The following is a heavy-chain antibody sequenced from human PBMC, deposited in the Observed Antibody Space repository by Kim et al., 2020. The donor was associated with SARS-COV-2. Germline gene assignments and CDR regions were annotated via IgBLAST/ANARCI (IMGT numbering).Heavy chain of an antibody. V-gene: IGHV4-31*03. CDR2: IYYSGST. J-gene: IGHJ4*02. CDR1: GGSISSGGYY. Sequence: SETLSLTCTVSGGSISSGGYYWSWIRQHPGKGLEWIGYIYYSGSTYYNPSLKSRVTISVDTSKNQFSLKLSSVTAADTAVYYCARARSYYILTGYYRRNYYFDYWGQGTLVTVSS. CDR3: ARARSYYILTGYYRRNYYFDY. D-gene: IGHD3-9*01.